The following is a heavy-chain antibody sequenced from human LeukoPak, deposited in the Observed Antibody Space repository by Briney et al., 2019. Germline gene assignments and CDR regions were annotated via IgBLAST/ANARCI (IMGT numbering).Heavy chain of an antibody. CDR1: GFTVSSNY. D-gene: IGHD2-2*01. V-gene: IGHV3-53*01. CDR2: IYSGSST. CDR3: ARESTSWYFDL. Sequence: PGGSLRLSCAASGFTVSSNYMSWVRQAPGKGLEWVSVIYSGSSTYYADSVKGRFTISRDNSKNTLYLQMNSLRAEDTAVYYCARESTSWYFDLWGRGTLVTVSS. J-gene: IGHJ2*01.